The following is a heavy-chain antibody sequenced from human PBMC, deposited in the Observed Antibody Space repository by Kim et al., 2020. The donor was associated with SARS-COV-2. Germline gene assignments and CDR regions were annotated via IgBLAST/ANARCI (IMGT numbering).Heavy chain of an antibody. CDR2: ISTSGGTT. Sequence: GGSLRLSCAASGFTFSSNAMNWVRQAPGKGLDWVSVISTSGGTTYYADSVKGRFTISRDNSKNTLYLQMNSLRAEDTAVYYCAKGLGSSWYYFDYWCQGT. CDR3: AKGLGSSWYYFDY. CDR1: GFTFSSNA. V-gene: IGHV3-23*01. D-gene: IGHD6-13*01. J-gene: IGHJ4*02.